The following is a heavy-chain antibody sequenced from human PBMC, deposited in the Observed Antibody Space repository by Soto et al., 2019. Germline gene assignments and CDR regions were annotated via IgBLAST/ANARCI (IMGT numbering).Heavy chain of an antibody. CDR3: AASICSSTSCYTNYYYYGMDV. CDR2: IIPIFGTE. V-gene: IGHV1-69*06. J-gene: IGHJ6*02. CDR1: GGTFSSYA. D-gene: IGHD2-2*02. Sequence: QVQLVQSGAEVKKPGSSVKVSCKASGGTFSSYAISWVRQAPGQGLEWIGGIIPIFGTENYAQKFQGRVTITADKSTSTAYMELSSLRSEDTAVYYCAASICSSTSCYTNYYYYGMDVWGHGTTVTVSS.